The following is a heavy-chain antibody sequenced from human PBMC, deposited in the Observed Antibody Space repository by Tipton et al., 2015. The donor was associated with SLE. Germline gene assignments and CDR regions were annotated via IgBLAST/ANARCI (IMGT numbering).Heavy chain of an antibody. CDR3: ARQRVVNGFFEL. D-gene: IGHD4-23*01. Sequence: SLRLSCAASGFTFSTYAMTWVRQVPGKGLEWVSGISGTGSVTHYADSVKGRFTISRDTSKNTVDLQMNSLTAGDTAVYYCARQRVVNGFFELWGRGTLVAVSS. CDR1: GFTFSTYA. V-gene: IGHV3-23*01. J-gene: IGHJ2*01. CDR2: ISGTGSVT.